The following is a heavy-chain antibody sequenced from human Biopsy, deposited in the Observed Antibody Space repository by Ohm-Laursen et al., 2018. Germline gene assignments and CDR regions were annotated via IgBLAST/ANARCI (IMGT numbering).Heavy chain of an antibody. Sequence: SSVKVSCNAPTGTFNSYGIIWVRQAPGQGLEWMGKIIPILRTTAYAQTFLGRVTITADSPTSTVDMELTSLTSDDTAVYFCAREAIGYQLPCDDWGQGTLVTVSS. CDR1: TGTFNSYG. CDR3: AREAIGYQLPCDD. CDR2: IIPILRTT. J-gene: IGHJ4*02. V-gene: IGHV1-69*11. D-gene: IGHD2-2*01.